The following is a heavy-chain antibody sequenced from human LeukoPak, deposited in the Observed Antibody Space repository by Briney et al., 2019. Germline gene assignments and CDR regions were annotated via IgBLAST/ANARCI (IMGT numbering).Heavy chain of an antibody. D-gene: IGHD3-16*01. Sequence: SQTLSLTCTVSGSSISSGGYYWSWLRQHPGKGLEWIVYIYYSGSTYYNPSLKSRVTISVDTYKNQFSLKLSSVTAAGTAVYYCARGDIRGNTIWFDHWGQGTLVTVSS. CDR1: GSSISSGGYY. CDR3: ARGDIRGNTIWFDH. J-gene: IGHJ5*02. V-gene: IGHV4-31*03. CDR2: IYYSGST.